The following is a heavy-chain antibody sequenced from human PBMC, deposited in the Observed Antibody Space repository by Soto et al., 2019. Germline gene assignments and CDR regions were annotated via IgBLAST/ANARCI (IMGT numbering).Heavy chain of an antibody. CDR3: ARRSHSFTWLEFGMTPFDY. J-gene: IGHJ4*02. CDR1: SGSISSSNW. CDR2: IYHSGST. V-gene: IGHV4-4*02. Sequence: SETLSLTCAVSSGSISSSNWWSWVRQPPGKGLEWIGEIYHSGSTNYNPSLKSRVTISVDKSKNQFSLKLSSVTAADTAVYYCARRSHSFTWLEFGMTPFDYWGQGTLVTVSS. D-gene: IGHD5-12*01.